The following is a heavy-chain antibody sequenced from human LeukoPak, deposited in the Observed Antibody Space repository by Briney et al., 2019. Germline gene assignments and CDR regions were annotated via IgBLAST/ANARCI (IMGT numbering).Heavy chain of an antibody. CDR2: IIPIFGTA. Sequence: ASVKVSCKASGGTFSSYAISWVRQAPGQGLEWMGGIIPIFGTANYAQKFQGRVTITADESTSTAHMELSSLRSEDTAVYYCARDLLAYCGGDCYSGYGMDVWGQGTTVTVSS. CDR1: GGTFSSYA. J-gene: IGHJ6*02. CDR3: ARDLLAYCGGDCYSGYGMDV. V-gene: IGHV1-69*01. D-gene: IGHD2-21*02.